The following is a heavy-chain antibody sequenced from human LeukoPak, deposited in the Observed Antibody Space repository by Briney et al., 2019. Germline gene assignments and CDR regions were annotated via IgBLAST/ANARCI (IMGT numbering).Heavy chain of an antibody. CDR3: ARGKFFDI. J-gene: IGHJ3*02. Sequence: PGGSLRLSCKASGLTFSSYPMDWVRRAPGKGLEWVAIISDDGTNKYYADSVKGRFTISRDDSNNTVYLQMNSLRVDDTAIYFCARGKFFDIWGQGTMVTVSS. V-gene: IGHV3-30-3*01. CDR2: ISDDGTNK. CDR1: GLTFSSYP.